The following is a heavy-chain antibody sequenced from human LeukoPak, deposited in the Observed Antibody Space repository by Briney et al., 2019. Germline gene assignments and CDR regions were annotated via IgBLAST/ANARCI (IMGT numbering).Heavy chain of an antibody. CDR1: GGSIRSSSSY. D-gene: IGHD3-10*01. J-gene: IGHJ4*02. V-gene: IGHV4-39*07. CDR2: ISHSETT. CDR3: ATHGPSGSYFAFDY. Sequence: PSETLSLTCTVSGGSIRSSSSYWGWIRQPPGKELEWIGTISHSETTYYNPSLRSRVTISVGTSKNQLSLKVTSVTAADTAMYYCATHGPSGSYFAFDYWGQGILVTVSS.